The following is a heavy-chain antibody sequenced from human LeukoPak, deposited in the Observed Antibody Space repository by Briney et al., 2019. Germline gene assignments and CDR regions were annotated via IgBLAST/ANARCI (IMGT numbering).Heavy chain of an antibody. J-gene: IGHJ4*02. V-gene: IGHV3-23*01. D-gene: IGHD1-26*01. CDR2: ISGSGGST. CDR1: GFTFSSYA. CDR3: AKDPDIVGATTPDY. Sequence: GGSLRLSCAASGFTFSSYAMSWVRQAPGKGLEWVSAISGSGGSTYYADSVKGRFTISRDNSRNTLYLQMNSLRAEDTAVYYCAKDPDIVGATTPDYWGQGTLVTVSS.